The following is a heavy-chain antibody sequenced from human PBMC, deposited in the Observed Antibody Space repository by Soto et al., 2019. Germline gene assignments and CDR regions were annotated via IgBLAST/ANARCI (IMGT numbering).Heavy chain of an antibody. CDR2: ISSSSSTI. J-gene: IGHJ5*02. Sequence: GSLRLSCAASGFTFSSYSMNWVRQAPGKGLEWVSYISSSSSTIYYADSVKGRFTISRDNAKNSLYLQMNSLRAEDTAVYYCAREAGTWHLPLNWFDPWGQGTLVTVSS. D-gene: IGHD6-19*01. CDR3: AREAGTWHLPLNWFDP. CDR1: GFTFSSYS. V-gene: IGHV3-48*01.